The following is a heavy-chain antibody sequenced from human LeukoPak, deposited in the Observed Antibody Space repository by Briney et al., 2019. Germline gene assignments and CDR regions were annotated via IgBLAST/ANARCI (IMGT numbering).Heavy chain of an antibody. CDR1: GGTFSSYA. CDR3: ARGADTAMAPPSAFDI. Sequence: SVKVSCKASGGTFSSYAISWVRQAPGQGLEWMGGIIPIFGTANYAQKFQGRVTITADESTSTAYMELSSLRSEDTAVYYCARGADTAMAPPSAFDIWGQGTMVTVSS. V-gene: IGHV1-69*13. CDR2: IIPIFGTA. D-gene: IGHD5-18*01. J-gene: IGHJ3*02.